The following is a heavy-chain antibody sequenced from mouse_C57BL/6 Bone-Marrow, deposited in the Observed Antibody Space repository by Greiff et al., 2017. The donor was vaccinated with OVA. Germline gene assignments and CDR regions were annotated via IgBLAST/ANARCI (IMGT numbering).Heavy chain of an antibody. J-gene: IGHJ3*01. Sequence: VQLQQSGPELVKPGASVKISCKASGYTFTDYYMNWVKQSHGKSLEWIGDINPNNGGTSYNQKFKGKATLTVDKSSSTAYMELRSLTSEDSAVYYCARNPYYYGSPWFAYWGQGTLVTVSA. V-gene: IGHV1-26*01. D-gene: IGHD1-1*01. CDR3: ARNPYYYGSPWFAY. CDR2: INPNNGGT. CDR1: GYTFTDYY.